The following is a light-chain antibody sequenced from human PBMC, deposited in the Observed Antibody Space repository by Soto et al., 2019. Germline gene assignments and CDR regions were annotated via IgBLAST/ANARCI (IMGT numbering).Light chain of an antibody. CDR3: QQSRT. CDR1: QSISSW. J-gene: IGKJ1*01. Sequence: DIQMTQSPSTLSASVGDRVTITCRASQSISSWLAWYQQKPGKAPKLLIYDASSLESGVPSRFSGGGSGTEFTLTISSLQPDDFATYYCQQSRTFGQGTKVEIK. V-gene: IGKV1-5*01. CDR2: DAS.